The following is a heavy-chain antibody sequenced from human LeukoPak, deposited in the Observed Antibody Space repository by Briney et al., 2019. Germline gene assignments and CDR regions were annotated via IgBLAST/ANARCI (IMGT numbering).Heavy chain of an antibody. Sequence: ASVKVSCKASGYTFNIYYLHWVRQAPGQGREWMGMINPSGGSTIYAQNFQGRVTMTSDTSTSTVYMGLSSLRSEDTAVYYCARDGARGYHAMDVWGQGTTVTVSS. D-gene: IGHD6-6*01. CDR3: ARDGARGYHAMDV. CDR1: GYTFNIYY. V-gene: IGHV1-46*02. CDR2: INPSGGST. J-gene: IGHJ6*02.